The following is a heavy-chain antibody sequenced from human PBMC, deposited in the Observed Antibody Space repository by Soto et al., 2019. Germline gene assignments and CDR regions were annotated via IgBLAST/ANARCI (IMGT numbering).Heavy chain of an antibody. CDR3: ATDVGSQPYDYYHMDV. CDR1: RFYLSNYA. D-gene: IGHD3-16*01. J-gene: IGHJ6*02. V-gene: IGHV3-23*01. Sequence: GGSLRLSCAASRFYLSNYAMTWVRQAPGKGLEWVSGISGSGGGTYYADSVKGRFTISRDNSKNTLYLQMNSLRAEDTAVYYCATDVGSQPYDYYHMDVWVQGTTVTVSS. CDR2: ISGSGGGT.